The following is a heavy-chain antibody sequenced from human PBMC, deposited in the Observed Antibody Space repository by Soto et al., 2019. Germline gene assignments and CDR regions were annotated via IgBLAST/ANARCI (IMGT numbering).Heavy chain of an antibody. Sequence: ESLKVCWTCIDYTFTTFWVGWLSQMPGKGLEWMGRIDPGDTYATYSPAFQGHVTISADKATSTAYLQWSSLKASDTAMYFCARIYCTTTTCDSWFDPWGQGTLVTVSS. J-gene: IGHJ5*02. CDR1: DYTFTTFW. D-gene: IGHD2-2*01. CDR2: IDPGDTYA. CDR3: ARIYCTTTTCDSWFDP. V-gene: IGHV5-10-1*01.